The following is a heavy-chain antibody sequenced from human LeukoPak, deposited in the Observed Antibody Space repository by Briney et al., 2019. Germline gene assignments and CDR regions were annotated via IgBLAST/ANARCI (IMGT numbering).Heavy chain of an antibody. CDR2: ISISARTI. CDR3: ARDFSRFCSSSSCANWFDP. V-gene: IGHV3-48*02. D-gene: IGHD2-2*01. J-gene: IGHJ5*02. Sequence: GGSLRLSCIASGFTFSDFGMNWVRQAPGKGLEWVSYISISARTIYYIDSVKGRFTISRDNAKSSLYLQMNSLRDEDTAVYYCARDFSRFCSSSSCANWFDPLGPGNPGHRLL. CDR1: GFTFSDFG.